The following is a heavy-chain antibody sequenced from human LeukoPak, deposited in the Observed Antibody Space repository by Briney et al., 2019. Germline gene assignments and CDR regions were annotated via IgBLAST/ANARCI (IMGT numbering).Heavy chain of an antibody. CDR3: ARYCSSTSCYDFGYYYYYMDV. D-gene: IGHD2-2*01. CDR1: GGSISSYY. CDR2: IYYSGST. V-gene: IGHV4-59*01. J-gene: IGHJ6*03. Sequence: SETLSLTCTVSGGSISSYYWSWIRQPPGKGLEWIGYIYYSGSTNYNPSLKSRVTMSVDTSKNQFSLKLSSVTAADTAVYYCARYCSSTSCYDFGYYYYYMDVWGKGTTVTVSS.